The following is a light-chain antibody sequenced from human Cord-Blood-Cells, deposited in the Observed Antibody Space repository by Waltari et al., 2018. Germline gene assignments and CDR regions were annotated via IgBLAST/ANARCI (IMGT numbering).Light chain of an antibody. CDR3: QQSYSTPYT. Sequence: DIQMTQSPSSLSASVGDRVTITGRASQSISSYLNWYQQKPGKAPKLLSEAASSLQSGVPSRFSGSGSGTDVTLTISSLQPEDFATYYCQQSYSTPYTIGQGTRLEIK. V-gene: IGKV1-39*01. CDR2: AAS. CDR1: QSISSY. J-gene: IGKJ2*01.